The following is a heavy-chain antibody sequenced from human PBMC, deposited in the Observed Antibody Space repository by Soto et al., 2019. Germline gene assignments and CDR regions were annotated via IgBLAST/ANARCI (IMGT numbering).Heavy chain of an antibody. CDR3: ARGRWSGYYFDY. CDR2: IHYSGST. J-gene: IGHJ4*02. Sequence: SETLSLTCTVSGGSVSSSSYYWSWIRQPPGKGLEWIGYIHYSGSTNYNPSLKSRVTISVDTSRNQFSLKLSSVTAADTAVYYCARGRWSGYYFDYWGQGTMVTVYS. V-gene: IGHV4-61*01. CDR1: GGSVSSSSYY. D-gene: IGHD3-3*01.